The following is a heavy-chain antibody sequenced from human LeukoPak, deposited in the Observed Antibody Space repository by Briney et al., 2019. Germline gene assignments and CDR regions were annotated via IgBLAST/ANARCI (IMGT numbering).Heavy chain of an antibody. CDR2: ISAYNGNT. CDR3: VGEFVPRRKSSQKYYFDY. Sequence: ASVKVSCKASGYTFTSYGISWVRQAPGQGLEWMGWISAYNGNTNYAQKLQGRVTMTTDTSTSTACMELRSLRSDDTAVYYCVGEFVPRRKSSQKYYFDYWGQGTLVTVSS. V-gene: IGHV1-18*01. J-gene: IGHJ4*02. CDR1: GYTFTSYG. D-gene: IGHD2-2*01.